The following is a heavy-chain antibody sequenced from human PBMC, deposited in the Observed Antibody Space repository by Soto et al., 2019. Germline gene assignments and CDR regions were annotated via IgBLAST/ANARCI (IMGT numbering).Heavy chain of an antibody. CDR1: GGSISSGGYY. D-gene: IGHD7-27*01. CDR2: IYYSGST. V-gene: IGHV4-31*03. J-gene: IGHJ4*02. Sequence: SETLSLTCTVSGGSISSGGYYWSWIRQHPGKGLEWIGYIYYSGSTYYNPALKSRVTIAVDTSKNQFSLKLSSVTAAETAVYYCAREGGTGDLDYWGQGTLVTVSS. CDR3: AREGGTGDLDY.